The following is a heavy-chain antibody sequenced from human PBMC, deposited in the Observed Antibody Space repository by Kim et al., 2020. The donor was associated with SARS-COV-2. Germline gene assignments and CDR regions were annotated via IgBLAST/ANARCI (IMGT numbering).Heavy chain of an antibody. J-gene: IGHJ4*02. D-gene: IGHD1-26*01. V-gene: IGHV3-23*01. CDR1: GFTFSNFA. CDR3: AKGRGATPY. Sequence: GGSLRLSCAASGFTFSNFAMSWVRQGPGKGLEWVSGISDSGTNTYYADSVKGRFTISRDNSKNMLYLQMNGLRDDDTAVYYCAKGRGATPYWGQGTLVTVSS. CDR2: ISDSGTNT.